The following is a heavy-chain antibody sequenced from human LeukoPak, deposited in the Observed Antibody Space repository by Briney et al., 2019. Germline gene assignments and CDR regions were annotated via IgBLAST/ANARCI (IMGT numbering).Heavy chain of an antibody. Sequence: SSDTLSLTCSVSGGTISNAMYYWAWIRQSPGKGLEWIGSIYYGGKTHYNPSLQNRVTISIATSQNQFFVKLTSVTAADTAVYYCVSDSSGYSDYYYYYGMDVWGQGTTVTVSS. CDR2: IYYGGKT. CDR3: VSDSSGYSDYYYYYGMDV. V-gene: IGHV4-39*07. D-gene: IGHD3-22*01. CDR1: GGTISNAMYY. J-gene: IGHJ6*02.